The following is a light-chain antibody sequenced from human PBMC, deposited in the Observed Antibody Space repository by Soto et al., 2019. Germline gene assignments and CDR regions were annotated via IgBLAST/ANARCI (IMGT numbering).Light chain of an antibody. CDR1: RNVNTY. CDR2: DAS. CDR3: QQRSYWPPWT. J-gene: IGKJ1*01. V-gene: IGKV3-11*01. Sequence: EIVLTQSPATLSLSPGERATVSCRASRNVNTYLAWYQHKAGQAPRLLIYDASKRATGIPARFSGSGSGTDLPLTIRRLEPEEFAVYYCQQRSYWPPWTIGQGTKVEIE.